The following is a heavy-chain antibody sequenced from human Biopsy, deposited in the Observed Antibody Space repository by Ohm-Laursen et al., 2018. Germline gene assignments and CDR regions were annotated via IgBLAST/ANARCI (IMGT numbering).Heavy chain of an antibody. CDR3: AAEVGVTVDVGF. CDR1: GLTFSNSV. CDR2: IVVGSGYA. V-gene: IGHV1-58*01. D-gene: IGHD1-26*01. J-gene: IGHJ4*02. Sequence: SVKASCKASGLTFSNSVVQWARQARGQRLEWIGWIVVGSGYAVYAQNFQERVTITRDLSTSTANMELSSLGSDDTAVYYCAAEVGVTVDVGFWGQGTLVTVSS.